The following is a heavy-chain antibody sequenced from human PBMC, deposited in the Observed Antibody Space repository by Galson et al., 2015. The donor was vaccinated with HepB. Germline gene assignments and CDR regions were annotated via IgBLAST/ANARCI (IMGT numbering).Heavy chain of an antibody. J-gene: IGHJ3*01. D-gene: IGHD7-27*01. V-gene: IGHV3-23*01. CDR2: ISSGGDFT. CDR1: GFTFSGYA. CDR3: ARDVPQTGGPRCDAFDV. Sequence: SLRLSCAASGFTFSGYAMSWVRQAPGKGLEWVSAISSGGDFTHYTDSVKGRFTISRDNSKNALYLQMNSLRAEDTALYYCARDVPQTGGPRCDAFDVWGQGTMVTVSS.